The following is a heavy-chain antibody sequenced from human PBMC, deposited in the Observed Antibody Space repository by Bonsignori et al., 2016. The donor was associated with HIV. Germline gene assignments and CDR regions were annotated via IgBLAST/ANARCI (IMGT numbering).Heavy chain of an antibody. CDR1: GGSFRGYR. CDR2: IDESGNT. D-gene: IGHD3-3*01. V-gene: IGHV4-34*01. CDR3: TREGVLEWSLYRNCFDP. J-gene: IGHJ5*02. Sequence: SETLSLTCDVCGGSFRGYRWTWIRQSPGKGLEWIGEIDESGNTNHNPSLKRRVIMALDTSKMQFSLKLTSVTAADTAVYFCTREGVLEWSLYRNCFDPWDQGTLVTVSS.